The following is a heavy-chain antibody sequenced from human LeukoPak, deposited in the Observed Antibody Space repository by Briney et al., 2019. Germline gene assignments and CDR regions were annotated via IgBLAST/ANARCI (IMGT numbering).Heavy chain of an antibody. Sequence: PSETLTLTCTVSGGSISSYYWSWIRQPPGKGLEWIGYIYYSGSTNYNPSLKSRVTISVDTSKNQFSLKLSSVTAADTAVYYCARGGYSGYDPRHHYYGMDVWGQGTTVTVSS. J-gene: IGHJ6*02. V-gene: IGHV4-59*01. D-gene: IGHD5-12*01. CDR2: IYYSGST. CDR3: ARGGYSGYDPRHHYYGMDV. CDR1: GGSISSYY.